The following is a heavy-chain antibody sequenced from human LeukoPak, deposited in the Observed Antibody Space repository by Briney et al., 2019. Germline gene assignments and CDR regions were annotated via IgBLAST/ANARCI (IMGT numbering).Heavy chain of an antibody. CDR3: ARGVPDIVVVIGYFDL. J-gene: IGHJ2*01. D-gene: IGHD2-2*01. CDR2: INPSGGST. Sequence: ASVKVSRKASGYTFTSYYMHWVRQAPGQGLEWMGIINPSGGSTSYAQKFQGRVTMTRDTSTSTVYMELSSLRSEDTAVYYCARGVPDIVVVIGYFDLWGRGTLVTVSS. CDR1: GYTFTSYY. V-gene: IGHV1-46*01.